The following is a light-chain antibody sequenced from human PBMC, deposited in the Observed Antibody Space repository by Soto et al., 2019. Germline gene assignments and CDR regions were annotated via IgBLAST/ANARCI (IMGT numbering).Light chain of an antibody. CDR1: QSVSSSH. Sequence: EIVLTQSPGTLSLSPGERATLSCRASQSVSSSHLAWYQQNPGQAPRLLIYGASTRASGIPHRFSGSGSGTDFTLTISRLEPEDFAVYYCHQRQYWPPITFGQGTRLEI. J-gene: IGKJ5*01. CDR3: HQRQYWPPIT. CDR2: GAS. V-gene: IGKV3D-20*02.